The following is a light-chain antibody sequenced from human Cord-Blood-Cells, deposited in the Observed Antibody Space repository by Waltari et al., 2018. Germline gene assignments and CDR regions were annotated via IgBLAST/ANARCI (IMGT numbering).Light chain of an antibody. CDR2: AVS. V-gene: IGLV2-23*02. Sequence: QSALTQPASVSGSPGQSITISCTGTSSDVGSYNLVSWYQQHPGKAPKLMIYAVSKRPSGVSNRFSGSKSGNTASLTISGLQAEDEADYYCCSYAGSSLYVFGTGTKVTVL. CDR3: CSYAGSSLYV. J-gene: IGLJ1*01. CDR1: SSDVGSYNL.